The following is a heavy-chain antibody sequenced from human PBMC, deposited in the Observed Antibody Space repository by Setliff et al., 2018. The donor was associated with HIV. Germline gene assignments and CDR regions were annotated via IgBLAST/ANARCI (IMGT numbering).Heavy chain of an antibody. V-gene: IGHV4-39*01. CDR3: ASRYHDILTGSEGFDY. CDR2: ICYSGST. CDR1: GGSISSSSYY. D-gene: IGHD3-9*01. Sequence: PSETLSLTCTVSGGSISSSSYYWGWIRQPPGKGLEWIGSICYSGSTCYNPSHRSRLTISVDTSKNQFSLKLSSVTAADTAVYYCASRYHDILTGSEGFDYWGQGTLVTVSS. J-gene: IGHJ4*02.